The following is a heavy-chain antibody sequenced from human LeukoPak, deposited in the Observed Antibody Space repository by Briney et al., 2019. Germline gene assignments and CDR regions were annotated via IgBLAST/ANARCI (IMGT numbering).Heavy chain of an antibody. J-gene: IGHJ3*02. CDR2: ISSNGGST. CDR1: GFTFSSYA. D-gene: IGHD3-10*01. Sequence: GGSLRLSCAASGFTFSSYAMHWVRQAPGKGLEYVSAISSNGGSTYYAKSVKGRFTISRDNSKNTLYLQMGSLRAEDMAVYYCASPAGPLDAFDIWGQGTMVTVSS. CDR3: ASPAGPLDAFDI. V-gene: IGHV3-64*01.